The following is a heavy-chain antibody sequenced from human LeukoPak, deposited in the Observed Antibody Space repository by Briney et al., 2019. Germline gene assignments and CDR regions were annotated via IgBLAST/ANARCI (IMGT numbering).Heavy chain of an antibody. CDR2: IKQDGSEK. Sequence: GGSLRLSCAASGFTFSSYWMSWVRQAPGKGLEWVANIKQDGSEKYYVDSVKGRFTISRDNAKNSLYLQMNSLRAEDTAVYYCASRRYFDWGSFDYWGQGTLVTVSS. V-gene: IGHV3-7*01. J-gene: IGHJ4*02. D-gene: IGHD3-9*01. CDR1: GFTFSSYW. CDR3: ASRRYFDWGSFDY.